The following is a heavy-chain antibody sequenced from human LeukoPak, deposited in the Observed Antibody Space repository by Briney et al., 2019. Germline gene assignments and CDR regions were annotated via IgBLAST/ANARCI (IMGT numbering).Heavy chain of an antibody. J-gene: IGHJ4*02. D-gene: IGHD3-22*01. CDR2: ISWNSGSI. Sequence: PGRSLRLSCAASGFTFDDYAMHWVRQAPGKGLEWVSGISWNSGSIGYADSVKGRFTISRDNAKNSLYLQMDSLRAEDTAVYYCARDRDYYDSSGYPLGYWGQGTLVTVSS. CDR1: GFTFDDYA. CDR3: ARDRDYYDSSGYPLGY. V-gene: IGHV3-9*01.